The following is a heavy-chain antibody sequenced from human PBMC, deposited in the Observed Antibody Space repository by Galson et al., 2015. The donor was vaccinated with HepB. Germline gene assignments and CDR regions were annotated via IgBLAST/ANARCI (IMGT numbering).Heavy chain of an antibody. Sequence: SLRLSCAASGFTFSSYAMSWVRQAPGKGLEWVSAISGSGGSTYYADSVKGRFTISRDNSKNTLYLQVNSLRAEDTAVYYCAKDVVVVPAAIGVNWFDPWGQGTLVTVSS. CDR2: ISGSGGST. J-gene: IGHJ5*02. V-gene: IGHV3-23*01. CDR1: GFTFSSYA. D-gene: IGHD2-2*02. CDR3: AKDVVVVPAAIGVNWFDP.